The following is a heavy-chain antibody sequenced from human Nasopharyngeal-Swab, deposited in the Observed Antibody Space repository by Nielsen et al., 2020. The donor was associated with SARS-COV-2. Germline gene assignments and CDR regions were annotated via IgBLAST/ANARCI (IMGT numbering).Heavy chain of an antibody. Sequence: GESLKISCAASGFTFSNYAMNWVRQAPGKGLEWVSAISRTYSTYYADSVRGRFTVSRDNSKNTLYLQMSSLRAEDTAVYYCAKGTGMTYRAIDYWGQGTLVTASS. CDR3: AKGTGMTYRAIDY. V-gene: IGHV3-23*01. CDR1: GFTFSNYA. CDR2: ISRTYST. J-gene: IGHJ4*02. D-gene: IGHD1-14*01.